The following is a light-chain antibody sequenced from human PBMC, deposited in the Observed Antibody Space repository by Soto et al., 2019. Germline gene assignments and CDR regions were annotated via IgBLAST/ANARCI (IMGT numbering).Light chain of an antibody. V-gene: IGLV2-14*01. J-gene: IGLJ2*01. CDR1: SSDVGGYNY. Sequence: QSALTQPASVSGSPGQSITIPCTGTSSDVGGYNYVSWNQQHPGKAPKLMIYDVSNRPPGVSNRFSGSKSGNTASLTISGLQAEDEADYYCSSYTSSSTLGVFGGGTKLTVL. CDR3: SSYTSSSTLGV. CDR2: DVS.